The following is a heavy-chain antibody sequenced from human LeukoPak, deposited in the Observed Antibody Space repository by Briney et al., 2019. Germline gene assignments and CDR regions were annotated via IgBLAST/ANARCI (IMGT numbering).Heavy chain of an antibody. V-gene: IGHV3-21*01. CDR2: ISSSSSYI. J-gene: IGHJ5*02. CDR3: ARVKITGTTLNWFDP. CDR1: GFTFSSYG. D-gene: IGHD1-20*01. Sequence: GGSLRLSCAASGFTFSSYGMNWVRQAPGKGLEWVSSISSSSSYIYYADSVKGRFTISRDNAKNSLYLQMNSLRAEDTAVYYCARVKITGTTLNWFDPWGQGTLVTVSS.